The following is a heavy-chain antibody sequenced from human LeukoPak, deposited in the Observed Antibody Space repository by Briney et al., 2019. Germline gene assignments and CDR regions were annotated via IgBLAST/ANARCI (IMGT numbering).Heavy chain of an antibody. CDR3: AKDAGYGSSHSDC. V-gene: IGHV3-23*01. Sequence: PGGSLRLSCEAFELTFSGYAMSWVRQAPGRGLEWVSTISASSDATYYADSVKGRFTISRDNSKNKLYLQMTNLRVDDTAIYYCAKDAGYGSSHSDCWGXGTLVTVSS. CDR2: ISASSDAT. D-gene: IGHD1-26*01. CDR1: ELTFSGYA. J-gene: IGHJ4*02.